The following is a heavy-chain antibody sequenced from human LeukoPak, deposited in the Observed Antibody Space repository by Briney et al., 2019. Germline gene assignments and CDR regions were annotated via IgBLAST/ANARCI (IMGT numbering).Heavy chain of an antibody. Sequence: SETLSLTCTVSGGSISSYYWSWIRQPPGKGLEWIGYIYYSGSTNYNPSLKSRVTISVDTSKNQFSLKLSSVTAADTAVYYCARDWVVPAAILPPNCAFDIWGQGTMVTVSS. CDR2: IYYSGST. CDR1: GGSISSYY. J-gene: IGHJ3*02. CDR3: ARDWVVPAAILPPNCAFDI. V-gene: IGHV4-59*01. D-gene: IGHD2-2*02.